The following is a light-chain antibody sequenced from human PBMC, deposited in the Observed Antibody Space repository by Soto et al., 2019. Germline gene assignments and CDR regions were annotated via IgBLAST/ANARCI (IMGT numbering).Light chain of an antibody. CDR1: QSVSSN. Sequence: EIVMTQSPATLSVSPGERATLSCRASQSVSSNLGWYQQKPGQPPRLLIYGASTRATGIPARFSGSGSGTEFTLTISSLQSEDFAVYYCQQYNNWPRTFGQGTKVDIK. CDR2: GAS. J-gene: IGKJ1*01. V-gene: IGKV3-15*01. CDR3: QQYNNWPRT.